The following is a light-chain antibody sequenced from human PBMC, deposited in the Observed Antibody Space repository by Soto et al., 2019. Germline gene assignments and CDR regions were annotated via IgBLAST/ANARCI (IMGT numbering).Light chain of an antibody. J-gene: IGKJ4*01. V-gene: IGKV1-33*01. CDR1: QDIKNN. CDR2: GAF. Sequence: DNQMTQSPSSLSASVGDRVTITCQASQDIKNNLNWYQQKPGKAPKVLIYGAFNLVRGVASRFSGGGSVTAFYFTITSLQPEDFSPYYCQQDYSLARCTFGGGTKVE. CDR3: QQDYSLARCT.